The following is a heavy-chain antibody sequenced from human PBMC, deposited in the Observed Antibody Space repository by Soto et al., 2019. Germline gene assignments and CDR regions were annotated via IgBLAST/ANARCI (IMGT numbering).Heavy chain of an antibody. CDR3: ARVAKDWASDWFDP. V-gene: IGHV3-11*01. J-gene: IGHJ5*02. D-gene: IGHD2-15*01. CDR1: GFTFSDYY. CDR2: ISSSGSTI. Sequence: GGSLRLSCAASGFTFSDYYMSWIRQAPGKGLEWVSYISSSGSTIYYADSVKGRFTISRDNAKNSLYLQMNSLRAEDTAVYYCARVAKDWASDWFDPWGQGTLVTVSS.